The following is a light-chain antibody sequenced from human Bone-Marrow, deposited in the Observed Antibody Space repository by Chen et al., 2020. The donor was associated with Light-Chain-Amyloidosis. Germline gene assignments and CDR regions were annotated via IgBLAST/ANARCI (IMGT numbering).Light chain of an antibody. Sequence: SYELTHPPSVSVSPGQTARITCSGDFLPKQYASWYLQKAGQAPVMVIYQDIKRPSGIPERFSGSSSGTTVTLTISGVQAEDEADYYCQSVDNSGSWVFGGGTELTVL. CDR2: QDI. J-gene: IGLJ2*01. CDR3: QSVDNSGSWV. V-gene: IGLV3-25*03. CDR1: FLPKQY.